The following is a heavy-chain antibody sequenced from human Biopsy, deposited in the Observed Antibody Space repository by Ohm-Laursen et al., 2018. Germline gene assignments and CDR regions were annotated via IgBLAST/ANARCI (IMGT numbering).Heavy chain of an antibody. Sequence: SDTLSLTWVVYGGSFSGYYWSWIRQPPGKGLECIGEINHRGSTNYNPSLKSRDTISVNTSKNEFFQRLRSVTAADTAVYYCARAVDYYDPYYYYGLDVWGQGTTVTVSS. J-gene: IGHJ6*02. CDR1: GGSFSGYY. CDR2: INHRGST. CDR3: ARAVDYYDPYYYYGLDV. D-gene: IGHD3-16*01. V-gene: IGHV4-34*01.